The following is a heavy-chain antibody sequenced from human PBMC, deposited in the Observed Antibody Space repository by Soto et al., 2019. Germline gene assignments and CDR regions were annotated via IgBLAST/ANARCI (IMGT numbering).Heavy chain of an antibody. CDR1: GGSISGYY. CDR3: ARQYCSATSCYPDY. J-gene: IGHJ4*02. Sequence: SETLSLTCTVSGGSISGYYWSWIRQPPGKGLEWIGYMYNTGSTVYNPSFKSRVTISVDTSKNQFSLRLSSVTAADTAVYYCARQYCSATSCYPDYWGQGTLVTVSS. CDR2: MYNTGST. V-gene: IGHV4-59*08. D-gene: IGHD2-2*01.